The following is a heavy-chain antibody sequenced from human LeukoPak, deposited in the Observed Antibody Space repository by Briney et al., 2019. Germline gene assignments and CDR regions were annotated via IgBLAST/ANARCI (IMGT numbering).Heavy chain of an antibody. V-gene: IGHV4-59*06. CDR2: ISYIGST. Sequence: SETLSLTCTVSGGSISSYYWSWVRQHPGKGLEWIGYISYIGSTYYNPSLKSRVTVSVDPSKNQFSLKLTSVTAADTAVYYCARRSGYSPNWFDPWGQGTLVTVSS. J-gene: IGHJ5*02. CDR3: ARRSGYSPNWFDP. D-gene: IGHD3-3*01. CDR1: GGSISSYY.